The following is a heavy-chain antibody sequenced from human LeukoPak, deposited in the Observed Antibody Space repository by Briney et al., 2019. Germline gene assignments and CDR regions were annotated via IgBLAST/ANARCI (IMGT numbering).Heavy chain of an antibody. J-gene: IGHJ4*02. CDR1: GFTFSSYG. CDR3: ARGEYGSGSYHIDY. D-gene: IGHD3-10*01. CDR2: ISGSGGST. V-gene: IGHV3-23*01. Sequence: GGSLRLSCAASGFTFSSYGMSWVRQAPGKGLEWVSAISGSGGSTYYADSVKGRFTISRDNSKDTLYLQMNSLRAEDTAVYYCARGEYGSGSYHIDYWGQGTLVTVSS.